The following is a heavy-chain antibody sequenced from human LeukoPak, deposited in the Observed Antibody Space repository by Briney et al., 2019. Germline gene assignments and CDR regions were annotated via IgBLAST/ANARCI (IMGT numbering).Heavy chain of an antibody. CDR3: AELGITMIGGV. D-gene: IGHD3-10*02. J-gene: IGHJ6*04. Sequence: QSGGSLRLSCAASGFTFNSYNMNWVRQAPGKGLEWVSYISSSGSTIYYADSVKGRFTISRDNAKNSLYLQMNSLRAEDTAVCYCAELGITMIGGVWGKGTTVTISS. V-gene: IGHV3-48*04. CDR1: GFTFNSYN. CDR2: ISSSGSTI.